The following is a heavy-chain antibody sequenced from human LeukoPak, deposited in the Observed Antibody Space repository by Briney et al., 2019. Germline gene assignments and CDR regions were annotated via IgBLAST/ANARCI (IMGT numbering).Heavy chain of an antibody. CDR3: ARGGMNYYDSSGYLS. J-gene: IGHJ4*02. Sequence: SETLSLTCTVSGGSISSSSYYWGWIRQPPGTGLEWIERIYTSGSTNYNPSLKSRVTMSVDTSKNQFSLKLSSVTAADTAVYYCARGGMNYYDSSGYLSWGQGTLVTVSS. V-gene: IGHV4-39*07. D-gene: IGHD3-22*01. CDR1: GGSISSSSYY. CDR2: IYTSGST.